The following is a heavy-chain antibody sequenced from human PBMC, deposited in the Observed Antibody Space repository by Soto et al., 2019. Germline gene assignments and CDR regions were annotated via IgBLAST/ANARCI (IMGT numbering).Heavy chain of an antibody. J-gene: IGHJ5*02. Sequence: GSLRLPCAASGFTFISYSMNWVRQAPGKGLEWVSSISSSSSYIYYADSVKGRFTISRDNAKNSLYLQMNSLRAEDTAVYYCARDSVVAAAGTGWFDPWGQGTLVTVSS. D-gene: IGHD6-13*01. CDR3: ARDSVVAAAGTGWFDP. CDR1: GFTFISYS. V-gene: IGHV3-21*01. CDR2: ISSSSSYI.